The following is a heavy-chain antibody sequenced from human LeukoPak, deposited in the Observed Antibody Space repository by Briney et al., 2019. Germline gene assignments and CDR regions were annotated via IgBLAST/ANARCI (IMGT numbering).Heavy chain of an antibody. J-gene: IGHJ4*02. Sequence: PGGSLRLSCAASGFTFSSYAMGWVRQAPGKGLEWVSAISGSGGSTYYADSVKGRFTISRDNSKNTLYLQMNSLRAEDTAVYYCAKDSHYYGSGSRGWNYFDYWGQGTLVTVSS. CDR3: AKDSHYYGSGSRGWNYFDY. CDR2: ISGSGGST. D-gene: IGHD3-10*01. V-gene: IGHV3-23*01. CDR1: GFTFSSYA.